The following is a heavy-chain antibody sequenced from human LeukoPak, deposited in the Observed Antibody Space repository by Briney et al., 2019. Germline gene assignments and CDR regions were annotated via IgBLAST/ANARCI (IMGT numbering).Heavy chain of an antibody. J-gene: IGHJ4*02. Sequence: PGGSLRLSCAASGFTVSSNDMSWVRQAPGKGLEWVSVIYNGDNTYYADSVKGRFTIPRDNSKNTLYLQMNSLTAEDTAVYYCARDPATGVGGLDNWGQGTLVTVSS. V-gene: IGHV3-53*01. D-gene: IGHD1-26*01. CDR2: IYNGDNT. CDR1: GFTVSSND. CDR3: ARDPATGVGGLDN.